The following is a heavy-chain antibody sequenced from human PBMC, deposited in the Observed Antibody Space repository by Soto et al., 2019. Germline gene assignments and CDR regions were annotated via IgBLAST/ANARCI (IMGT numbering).Heavy chain of an antibody. CDR1: GGSFSGYY. J-gene: IGHJ5*02. CDR3: ARKTGNWFDP. CDR2: INHSGST. Sequence: SETLSLTCAVYGGSFSGYYWSWIRQPPGKGLEWIGEINHSGSTNYNPSLKSRVTISVDTSKNQFSLKLSSVTAADTAVYYCARKTGNWFDPGGQGTLVTVSS. V-gene: IGHV4-34*01. D-gene: IGHD1-1*01.